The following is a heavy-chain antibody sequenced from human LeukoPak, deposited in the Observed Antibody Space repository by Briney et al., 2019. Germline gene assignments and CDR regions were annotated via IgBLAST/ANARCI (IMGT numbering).Heavy chain of an antibody. CDR3: ARLSTLVQGIITHLIFDY. D-gene: IGHD3-10*01. CDR1: GGSITSGAYS. J-gene: IGHJ4*02. CDR2: ISPRGAT. V-gene: IGHV4-30-2*01. Sequence: PSETLSLTCAVSGGSITSGAYSWSWIRQPPGKGLEWIGYISPRGATYFNPSLKSRVTISVDRSNNQFSLNLSSVNAADTAVYYCARLSTLVQGIITHLIFDYWGQGTLVAVSS.